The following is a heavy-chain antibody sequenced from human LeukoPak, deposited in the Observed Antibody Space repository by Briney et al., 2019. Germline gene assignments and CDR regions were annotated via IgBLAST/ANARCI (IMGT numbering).Heavy chain of an antibody. D-gene: IGHD1-7*01. J-gene: IGHJ5*02. V-gene: IGHV3-74*01. CDR2: INPDGRTA. CDR3: ARATAFQFMGTYIS. CDR1: GFTFSDYW. Sequence: QPGGSLRLSCAASGFTFSDYWMYWVRQGPGKRLLSVSRINPDGRTAHYADSVTGRFTISRDNARNTVYLQMNSLRAEDTGVYYCARATAFQFMGTYISWGLGVLVTVSS.